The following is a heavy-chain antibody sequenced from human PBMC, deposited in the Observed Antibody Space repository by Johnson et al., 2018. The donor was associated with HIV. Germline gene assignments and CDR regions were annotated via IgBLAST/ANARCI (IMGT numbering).Heavy chain of an antibody. CDR2: INWNGGST. CDR1: GFTFSSYA. J-gene: IGHJ3*02. Sequence: VQLVESGGGLMQPGGSLRLSCAASGFTFSSYAMSWVRQAPGKGLEWVSGINWNGGSTGYADSVKGRFTISRDNAKNSLYLQMNSLRAEDTALYYCARVYTSSFSHGAFDIWGQGTMVTVSS. CDR3: ARVYTSSFSHGAFDI. D-gene: IGHD6-6*01. V-gene: IGHV3-20*04.